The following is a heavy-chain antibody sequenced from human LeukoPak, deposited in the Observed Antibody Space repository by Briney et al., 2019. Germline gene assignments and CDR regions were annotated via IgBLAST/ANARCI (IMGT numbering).Heavy chain of an antibody. Sequence: PGGSLRLSCAASGFTFSSYWMHWVRQAPGKGLVWVSRINSDGSSTSYADSVKGRFTISRDNAKNTLYLQMNSLRAEDTAVYYCAKDPDRGYTPHFDYWGQGTLVTVSS. CDR2: INSDGSST. J-gene: IGHJ4*02. D-gene: IGHD5-24*01. CDR3: AKDPDRGYTPHFDY. V-gene: IGHV3-74*01. CDR1: GFTFSSYW.